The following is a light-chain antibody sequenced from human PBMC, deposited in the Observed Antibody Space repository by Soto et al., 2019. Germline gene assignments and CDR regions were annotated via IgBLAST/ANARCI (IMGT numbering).Light chain of an antibody. Sequence: EIVLTQSPATLSLSPGERATFSCKASQSVGTSLAWFQQKPGQAPRLLIYDASVRATGVPDRFSGNGSGTDFTLIVSRVEPEDFAVYWCQQYSNSPFTFGQGTSLEI. CDR2: DAS. J-gene: IGKJ2*01. V-gene: IGKV3-20*01. CDR1: QSVGTS. CDR3: QQYSNSPFT.